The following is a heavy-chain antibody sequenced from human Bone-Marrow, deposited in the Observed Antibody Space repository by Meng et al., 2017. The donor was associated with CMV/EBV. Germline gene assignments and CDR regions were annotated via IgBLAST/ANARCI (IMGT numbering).Heavy chain of an antibody. J-gene: IGHJ5*02. Sequence: ASLKVSCKASGYTFTSYGISWVRQAPGQGLEWMGWISAYNGNTNYAQKLQGRVTMTTDTSTSTAYMELRSLRSDDTAVYYCARSYCSSTSCYWSDWFDPWGQGTLVTVSS. CDR1: GYTFTSYG. CDR3: ARSYCSSTSCYWSDWFDP. CDR2: ISAYNGNT. V-gene: IGHV1-18*01. D-gene: IGHD2-2*01.